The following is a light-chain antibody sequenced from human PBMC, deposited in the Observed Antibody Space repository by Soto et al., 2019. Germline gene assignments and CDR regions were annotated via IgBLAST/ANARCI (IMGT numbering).Light chain of an antibody. CDR1: QNIRSS. Sequence: VMTQSPASLSWSSGERVTLSCRASQNIRSSLAWYQQRPGQAPRLLIYDASTMATGIPPRFSGGGSGTEFTLTISSLQTDDFATYYYQQYNSSPWTFGQGTKVDIK. CDR3: QQYNSSPWT. J-gene: IGKJ1*01. V-gene: IGKV3-15*01. CDR2: DAS.